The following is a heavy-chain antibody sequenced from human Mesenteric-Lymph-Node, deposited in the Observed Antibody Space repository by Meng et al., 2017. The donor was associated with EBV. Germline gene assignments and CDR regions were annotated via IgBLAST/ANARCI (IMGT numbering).Heavy chain of an antibody. Sequence: QGRPVQSGAGVKKPGSSVKAPCKASGGTFSSYAISWVRQAPGQGLEWMGGIIPIFGTANYAQKFQGRVTITADESTSTAYMELSSLRSEDTAVYYCARDSWSGYPYIDYWGQGTLVTVSS. J-gene: IGHJ4*02. D-gene: IGHD3-3*01. CDR1: GGTFSSYA. V-gene: IGHV1-69*01. CDR2: IIPIFGTA. CDR3: ARDSWSGYPYIDY.